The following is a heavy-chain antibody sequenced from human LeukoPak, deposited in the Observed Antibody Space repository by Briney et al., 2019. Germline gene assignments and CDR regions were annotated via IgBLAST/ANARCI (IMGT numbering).Heavy chain of an antibody. V-gene: IGHV1-46*01. CDR1: GYTFTIYY. Sequence: ASVTVSCTSSGYTFTIYYMHWMRQAPGQGLEWMGISNPSGGSTSYAQNFQGRVTMTRDTSTSTVYMELSSLRSEDTAVYYCARGGIFDYWGQGTLVNVSS. J-gene: IGHJ4*02. CDR2: SNPSGGST. D-gene: IGHD3-10*01. CDR3: ARGGIFDY.